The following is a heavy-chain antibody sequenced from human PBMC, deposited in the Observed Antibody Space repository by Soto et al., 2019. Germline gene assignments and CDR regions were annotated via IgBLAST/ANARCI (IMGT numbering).Heavy chain of an antibody. V-gene: IGHV4-61*01. CDR3: ARTVMPVGNLPAFDH. Sequence: QMQLQESGPGLVKPSETLSLACTVSGCSVSSPTYFWSWIRQPPGKVLECVAYIYNNGKTNYNPSLKSLATISVDTDKNQCSLKLTSVTGADSAVYFCARTVMPVGNLPAFDHWGQGVLVTVSS. D-gene: IGHD7-27*01. CDR2: IYNNGKT. CDR1: GCSVSSPTYF. J-gene: IGHJ4*02.